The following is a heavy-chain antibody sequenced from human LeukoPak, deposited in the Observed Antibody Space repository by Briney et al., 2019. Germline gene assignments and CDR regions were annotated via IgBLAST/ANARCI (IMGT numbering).Heavy chain of an antibody. CDR3: ARDVGELLLDY. D-gene: IGHD1-26*01. Sequence: GGSLRLSCAASGFTFSSYSMNWVRQAPGKGLEWVSSISSSSYIYYADSVKGRFTISRDNAKNSLYLQMNSLRAEDTAVYYCARDVGELLLDYWGQGTLVTVSS. J-gene: IGHJ4*02. V-gene: IGHV3-21*01. CDR2: ISSSSYI. CDR1: GFTFSSYS.